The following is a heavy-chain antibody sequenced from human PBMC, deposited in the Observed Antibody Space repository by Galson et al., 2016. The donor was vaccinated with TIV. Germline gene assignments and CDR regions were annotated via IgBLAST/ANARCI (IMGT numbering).Heavy chain of an antibody. CDR2: IYNGGNT. J-gene: IGHJ6*02. V-gene: IGHV3-66*02. CDR3: ARDRRFCGNECYYYYYYGMDV. CDR1: GFTVSNNN. D-gene: IGHD2-21*01. Sequence: SLRLSCAASGFTVSNNNMNWVRQAPGKGLEWVSVIYNGGNTYYADSVRGRFIISRDNSKNTLYLQMNSLRPEDTAVYYCARDRRFCGNECYYYYYYGMDVWGQGTTVTVPS.